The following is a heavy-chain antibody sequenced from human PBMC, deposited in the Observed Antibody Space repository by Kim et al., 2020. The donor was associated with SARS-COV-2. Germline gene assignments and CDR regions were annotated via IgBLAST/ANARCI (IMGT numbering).Heavy chain of an antibody. D-gene: IGHD3-9*01. CDR2: IYTSGST. V-gene: IGHV4-4*07. Sequence: SETLSLTCTVSGGSISSYYWSWIRQPAGKGLEWIGRIYTSGSTNYNPSLKSRVTMSVDTSKNQFSLKLSSVTAADTAVYYCAREGQGYYDILTGLSIDAFDIWGQGTMVTVSS. CDR1: GGSISSYY. J-gene: IGHJ3*02. CDR3: AREGQGYYDILTGLSIDAFDI.